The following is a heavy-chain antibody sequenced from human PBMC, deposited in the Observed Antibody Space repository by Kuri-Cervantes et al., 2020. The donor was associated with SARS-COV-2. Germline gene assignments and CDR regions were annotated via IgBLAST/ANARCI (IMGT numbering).Heavy chain of an antibody. CDR2: ISYSGHT. D-gene: IGHD3-3*01. CDR1: GGSISTHH. J-gene: IGHJ6*02. CDR3: TSVDLGYSFFGRSFDYGMNV. Sequence: ESLKISCTVSGGSISTHHWSWIRQTPGKGLEWIGSISYSGHTDYNPSLESRITISVDTSKTQFSLNLTSVTAADTAVYYCTSVDLGYSFFGRSFDYGMNVWGRGTTVTVSS. V-gene: IGHV4-59*11.